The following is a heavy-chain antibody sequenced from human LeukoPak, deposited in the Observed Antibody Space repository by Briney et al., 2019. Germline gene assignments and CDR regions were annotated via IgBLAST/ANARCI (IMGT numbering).Heavy chain of an antibody. CDR3: ARDLDNYARGLFDY. D-gene: IGHD2-2*01. V-gene: IGHV3-30*03. CDR2: ISYDGSNK. CDR1: GFTFSTYG. Sequence: GRSLILSCAASGFTFSTYGMHWVRQAPGKGLEWVAVISYDGSNKYYADSVKGRFTISRDSSKNTVYLQMNSLRAEDTAVYYCARDLDNYARGLFDYWGQGTLVTVSS. J-gene: IGHJ4*02.